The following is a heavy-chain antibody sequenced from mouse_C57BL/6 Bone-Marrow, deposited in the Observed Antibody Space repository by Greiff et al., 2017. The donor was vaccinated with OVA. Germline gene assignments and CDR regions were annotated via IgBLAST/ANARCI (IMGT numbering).Heavy chain of an antibody. V-gene: IGHV1-80*01. D-gene: IGHD3-1*01. CDR1: GYAFSSYW. CDR3: ARSSLFAY. J-gene: IGHJ3*01. Sequence: QVQLQQSGAELVKPGASVKISCKASGYAFSSYWMNWVKQRPGKGLEWIGQIYPGDGDTNYNGKFKGKATLTADQSTSTAYMQLSSLTSEDAAVYFCARSSLFAYWGQGTLVTVSA. CDR2: IYPGDGDT.